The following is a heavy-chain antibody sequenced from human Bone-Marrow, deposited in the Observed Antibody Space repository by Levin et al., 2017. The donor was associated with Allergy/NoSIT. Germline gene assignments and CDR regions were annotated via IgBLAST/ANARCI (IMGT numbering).Heavy chain of an antibody. J-gene: IGHJ5*02. CDR2: IRSEAHGGTS. V-gene: IGHV3-49*03. CDR1: GFTYGDYA. Sequence: GGSLRLSCSASGFTYGDYATSWFRQAPGKGLEWVGFIRSEAHGGTSEYAASVKGRFIISRDESKSIAYLQMNSLKAADTAVYYCSRPIAVAGMHFDPWGQGTLVTVSS. D-gene: IGHD6-19*01. CDR3: SRPIAVAGMHFDP.